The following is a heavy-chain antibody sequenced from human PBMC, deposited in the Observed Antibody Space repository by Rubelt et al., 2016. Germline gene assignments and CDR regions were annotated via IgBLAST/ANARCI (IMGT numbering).Heavy chain of an antibody. J-gene: IGHJ4*02. D-gene: IGHD1-26*01. CDR1: GGTFTDYY. Sequence: QVQLVQSGTEVRRPGYSVQVSCRASGGTFTDYYMHCVRQAPGQGLEWMGWNNPDGGATHSAQIFQRRVTLTRETSISTAYMELNRLRSDDAAVYYCAKGGGGYPQDYWGQGTLVTVSS. CDR3: AKGGGGYPQDY. V-gene: IGHV1-2*02. CDR2: NNPDGGAT.